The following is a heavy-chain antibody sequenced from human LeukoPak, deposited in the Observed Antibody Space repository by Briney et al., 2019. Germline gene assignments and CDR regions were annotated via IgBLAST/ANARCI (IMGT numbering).Heavy chain of an antibody. Sequence: GGSLRLSCAASGFTFSSSAMSWVRQAPGKGLEWVSAISNNGGYTYYADSVKGRFTISRDNSKNTLYLQMNSLRAEDTAVYYCARGLPATLLDYWGQGTLVTVSS. D-gene: IGHD2-2*01. V-gene: IGHV3-23*01. J-gene: IGHJ4*02. CDR3: ARGLPATLLDY. CDR2: ISNNGGYT. CDR1: GFTFSSSA.